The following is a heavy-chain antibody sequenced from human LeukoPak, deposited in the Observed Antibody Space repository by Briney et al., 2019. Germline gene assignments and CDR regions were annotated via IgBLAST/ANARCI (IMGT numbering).Heavy chain of an antibody. V-gene: IGHV3-30*03. CDR2: ISNDGSNK. Sequence: GGSLRLSCAASGFTFSTYGMHWVRQAPGKGLEWVAVISNDGSNKLYGDSVKGRFTISRDNSKNTLYLQMNSLRAEDTAVYYCARSDVDMAAWGQGTLVTVSS. CDR3: ARSDVDMAA. CDR1: GFTFSTYG. J-gene: IGHJ5*02. D-gene: IGHD5-12*01.